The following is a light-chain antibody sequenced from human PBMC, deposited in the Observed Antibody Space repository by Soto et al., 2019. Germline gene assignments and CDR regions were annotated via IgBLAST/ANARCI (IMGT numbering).Light chain of an antibody. Sequence: QSVLTQSPSASASLGASVNLTCTLSSEHRNYAVAWHQQLPEKGPRYLMIIDFDGSHNKGDGIPDRFSGSTSGAERYLTISSLQSEDEADYYCQTWDTGIRVFGGGTKVTVL. CDR2: IDFDGSH. J-gene: IGLJ3*02. CDR3: QTWDTGIRV. V-gene: IGLV4-69*01. CDR1: SEHRNYA.